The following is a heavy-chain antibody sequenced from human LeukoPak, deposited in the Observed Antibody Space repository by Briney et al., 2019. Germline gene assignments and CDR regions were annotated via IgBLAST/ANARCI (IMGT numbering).Heavy chain of an antibody. CDR1: GYTFTSYG. CDR2: ISAYNGNT. J-gene: IGHJ6*02. CDR3: ARGNYCSSTSCYLAYYYYYGMDV. Sequence: ASVKVSCKASGYTFTSYGISWVRQAPGQGLEWMGWISAYNGNTNYAQKLQGRVTMTTDTSTSTAYMELRSLRSDDTAVYYCARGNYCSSTSCYLAYYYYYGMDVWGQGTTVTVSS. D-gene: IGHD2-2*01. V-gene: IGHV1-18*01.